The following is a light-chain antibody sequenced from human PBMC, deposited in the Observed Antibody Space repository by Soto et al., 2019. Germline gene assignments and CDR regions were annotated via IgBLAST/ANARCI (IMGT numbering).Light chain of an antibody. V-gene: IGKV3-20*01. Sequence: EAVLTQSTGTLSLSLGERATLSCRSSQSVSNSYLAWYQQKPGQAPRLLIYGAFSRATGIPDRFSGSGSGTDFTLTISILEPEDLAVYYCQQYGSSPRTFGQGTKLEI. CDR3: QQYGSSPRT. CDR1: QSVSNSY. CDR2: GAF. J-gene: IGKJ2*01.